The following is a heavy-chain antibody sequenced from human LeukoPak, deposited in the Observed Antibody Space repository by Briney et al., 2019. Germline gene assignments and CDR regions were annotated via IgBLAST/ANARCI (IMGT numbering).Heavy chain of an antibody. CDR2: IYYSGST. CDR1: GGSISSYY. J-gene: IGHJ3*02. V-gene: IGHV4-59*01. D-gene: IGHD2-15*01. Sequence: SETLSLTCIVSGGSISSYYWSWIRQPPGKGLEWIGYIYYSGSTNYNPSLKSRVTISVDTSKNQFSLKLSSVTAADTAVYYCAREYCSGGSCQDHDAFDIWGQGTMVTVSS. CDR3: AREYCSGGSCQDHDAFDI.